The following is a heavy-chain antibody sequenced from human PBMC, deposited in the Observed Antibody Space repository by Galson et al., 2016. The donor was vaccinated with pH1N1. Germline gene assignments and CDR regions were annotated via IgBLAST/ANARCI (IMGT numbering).Heavy chain of an antibody. Sequence: ETLSLTCTVSGFSIGSGYFWGWIRQPPGKGLEWIGSVYHSGTTHYSPSLRRRVTIFVDTSKKQFSLSLTSLTAAGTGVYYCARLSTSWSSPSSAIDLWDQGMLVTVSS. J-gene: IGHJ5*02. V-gene: IGHV4-38-2*02. CDR3: ARLSTSWSSPSSAIDL. CDR2: VYHSGTT. D-gene: IGHD2-2*01. CDR1: GFSIGSGYF.